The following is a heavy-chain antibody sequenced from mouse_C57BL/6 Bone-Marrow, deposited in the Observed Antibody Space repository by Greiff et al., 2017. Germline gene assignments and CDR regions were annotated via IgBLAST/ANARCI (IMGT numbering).Heavy chain of an antibody. CDR3: TMIYDGDYFDY. D-gene: IGHD2-3*01. CDR2: IDPENGDT. Sequence: VQLQQSGAELVRPGASVKLSCTASGFNIKDAYMHWVKQRPEQGLEWIGWIDPENGDTEYASKFQGKATITADTSSNTAYLQLSSRTSEDPAVYYCTMIYDGDYFDYWGQGTTLTVSS. CDR1: GFNIKDAY. J-gene: IGHJ2*01. V-gene: IGHV14-4*01.